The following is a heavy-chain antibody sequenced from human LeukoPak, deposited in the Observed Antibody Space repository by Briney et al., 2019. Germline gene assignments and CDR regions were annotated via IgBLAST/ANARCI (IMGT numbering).Heavy chain of an antibody. Sequence: ASVKVSCKVSGYTLNELSMHWVRQAPGKGLEWMGGFDPEDGETIYAQKFQGRVTMTEDTSTDTAYMELSSLRSEDTAVYYCAGAEYYYDSRPFDYWGRGTLVTVSS. D-gene: IGHD3-22*01. CDR3: AGAEYYYDSRPFDY. V-gene: IGHV1-24*01. CDR2: FDPEDGET. J-gene: IGHJ4*02. CDR1: GYTLNELS.